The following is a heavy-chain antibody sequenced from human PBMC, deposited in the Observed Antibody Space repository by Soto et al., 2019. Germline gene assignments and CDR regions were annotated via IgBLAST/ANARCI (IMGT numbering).Heavy chain of an antibody. CDR3: ARQMPTLSHDWFDP. J-gene: IGHJ5*02. V-gene: IGHV4-39*01. D-gene: IGHD2-2*01. CDR1: VGAISGSSYY. Sequence: XETLSLTCTFSVGAISGSSYYCGWIRQPPGKGVEWIGSIYYSGSTYYNPSLKSRVTISVDTSKNQFSLKLSSVTAADTAVYYCARQMPTLSHDWFDPWCQVTLFTVSS. CDR2: IYYSGST.